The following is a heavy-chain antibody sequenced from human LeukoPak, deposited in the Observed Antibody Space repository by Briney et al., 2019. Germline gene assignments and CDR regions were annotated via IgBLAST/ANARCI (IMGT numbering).Heavy chain of an antibody. CDR1: GFTFSSYS. CDR2: ISYDGSHQ. V-gene: IGHV3-30*03. J-gene: IGHJ4*02. D-gene: IGHD4-23*01. Sequence: GGSLRLSCEASGFTFSSYSMNWVRQGPGKGLEWVAVISYDGSHQDYADSVKGRFTISRGNSKNTLYLHMNSLRAEDTAVYYCARGARRGDDYGGFFDYWGQGTLVTVSS. CDR3: ARGARRGDDYGGFFDY.